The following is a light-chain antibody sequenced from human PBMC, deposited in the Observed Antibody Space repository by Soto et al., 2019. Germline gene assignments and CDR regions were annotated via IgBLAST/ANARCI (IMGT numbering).Light chain of an antibody. Sequence: QSVLTQPRSVSGSPEQSVTISCTATGSDVGDSSHVSWYQLHPGKAPKLMIYEVNNRPSGVPDRFSGSKSGSTASLTISGLQAEDEAEYYCCLSPGSLTWLFGGGTKLTVL. CDR3: CLSPGSLTWL. J-gene: IGLJ3*02. CDR1: GSDVGDSSH. CDR2: EVN. V-gene: IGLV2-11*01.